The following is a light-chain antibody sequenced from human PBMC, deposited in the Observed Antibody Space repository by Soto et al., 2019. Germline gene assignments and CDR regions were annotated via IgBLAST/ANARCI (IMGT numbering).Light chain of an antibody. Sequence: QSVLTQPPSASGTPGQRVTISCSGSSSNIGSNTVNWYQQLPGTAPKLLIYSNNQRPSGVPDRFSGSKSGTSASLAISGLQSEEEADYYCAAWDSSRNGPVFGTVTMVTVL. J-gene: IGLJ1*01. CDR3: AAWDSSRNGPV. CDR1: SSNIGSNT. V-gene: IGLV1-44*01. CDR2: SNN.